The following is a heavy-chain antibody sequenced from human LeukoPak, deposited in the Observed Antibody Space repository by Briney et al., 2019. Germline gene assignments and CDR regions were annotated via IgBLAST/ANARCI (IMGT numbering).Heavy chain of an antibody. CDR3: ARGNINSGIAVAAFDY. D-gene: IGHD6-19*01. CDR2: IRYDGSNK. V-gene: IGHV3-30*02. J-gene: IGHJ4*02. Sequence: GGSLRLSCAASGFTFSSYGMHWVRQAPGKGLEWVAFIRYDGSNKYYADSVKGRITISRDNSKNTLYLQMNSLRAEDTAVYYCARGNINSGIAVAAFDYWGQGTLVTVSS. CDR1: GFTFSSYG.